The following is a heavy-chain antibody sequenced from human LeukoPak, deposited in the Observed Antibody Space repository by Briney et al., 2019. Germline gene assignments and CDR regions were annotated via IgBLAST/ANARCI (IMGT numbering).Heavy chain of an antibody. D-gene: IGHD3-3*01. V-gene: IGHV4-31*03. CDR3: ARGLFWSGDYYYMDV. CDR1: GGSISSGGYY. Sequence: SSETLSLTCTVSGGSISSGGYYWSWIRQHPGKVLEWIGYIYYSGSTYYNPSLKSRVTISVDTSKNQFSLKLYSVTAADTAVYYCARGLFWSGDYYYMDVWGKGTTVTVSS. J-gene: IGHJ6*03. CDR2: IYYSGST.